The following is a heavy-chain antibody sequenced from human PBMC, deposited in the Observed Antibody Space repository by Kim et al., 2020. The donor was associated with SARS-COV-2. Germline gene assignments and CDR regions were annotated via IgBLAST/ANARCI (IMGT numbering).Heavy chain of an antibody. CDR1: GFTFSSYA. CDR2: ISYDGSNK. Sequence: GGSLRLSCAASGFTFSSYAMHWVRQAPGKGLEWVAVISYDGSNKYYADSVKGRFTISRDNSKNTLYLQMNSLRAEDTAVYYCARDPYYYDSSAPNWYFDL. CDR3: ARDPYYYDSSAPNWYFDL. J-gene: IGHJ2*01. D-gene: IGHD3-22*01. V-gene: IGHV3-30*04.